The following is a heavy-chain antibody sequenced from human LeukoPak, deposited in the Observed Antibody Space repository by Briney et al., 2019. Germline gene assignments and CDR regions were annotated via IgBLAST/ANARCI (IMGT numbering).Heavy chain of an antibody. V-gene: IGHV3-74*01. CDR3: ARAPSEIGGYYPEYFRH. CDR1: GFTFSSYW. Sequence: GGSLRLSCAASGFTFSSYWMHWVRQAPGKGLVWVSRIKSDGSTNYADTVKGRFTISRDNAKNTLSLQMNSLRAEDTGVYYCARAPSEIGGYYPEYFRHWGQGTLVTVSS. D-gene: IGHD3-22*01. J-gene: IGHJ1*01. CDR2: IKSDGST.